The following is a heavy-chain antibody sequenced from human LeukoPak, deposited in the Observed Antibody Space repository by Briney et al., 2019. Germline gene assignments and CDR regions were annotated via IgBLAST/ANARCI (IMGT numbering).Heavy chain of an antibody. D-gene: IGHD6-19*01. J-gene: IGHJ4*02. CDR1: GYTLTELS. Sequence: ASVKVSCKVSGYTLTELSMHWVRQAPGKGLEWMGGFDPEDGETIYAQKFQGRVTMTRNTSISTAYMELSSLRSEDTAVYYCATLAVAGRRRYYFDYWGQGTLVTVSS. V-gene: IGHV1-24*01. CDR2: FDPEDGET. CDR3: ATLAVAGRRRYYFDY.